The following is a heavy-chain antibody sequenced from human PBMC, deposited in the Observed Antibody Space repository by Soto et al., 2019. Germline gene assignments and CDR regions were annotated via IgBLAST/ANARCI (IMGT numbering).Heavy chain of an antibody. J-gene: IGHJ4*02. V-gene: IGHV3-49*03. CDR2: IRSKAYGGTT. Sequence: GSLRLSCTASGFTFGDYAMSWFRQAPGKGLEWVGFIRSKAYGGTTEYAASVKGRFTISRDDSKSIAYLQMNSLKTEDTAVYYCTRDPQVDTAPYYFDYWGQGTLVTVSS. CDR1: GFTFGDYA. CDR3: TRDPQVDTAPYYFDY. D-gene: IGHD5-18*01.